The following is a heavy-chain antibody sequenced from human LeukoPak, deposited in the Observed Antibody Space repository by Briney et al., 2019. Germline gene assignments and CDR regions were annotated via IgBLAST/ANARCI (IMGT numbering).Heavy chain of an antibody. D-gene: IGHD5-24*01. CDR2: ISWDGGST. Sequence: PGGSLRLSCAASGFTFDDYAMHWVRQAPGKGLGWVSLISWDGGSTYYADSVKGRFTISRDNSKNSLYLQMNSLRAEDTALYYCAKQKSSRDGYNYYFDYWGQGALVTVSS. CDR1: GFTFDDYA. CDR3: AKQKSSRDGYNYYFDY. J-gene: IGHJ4*02. V-gene: IGHV3-43D*04.